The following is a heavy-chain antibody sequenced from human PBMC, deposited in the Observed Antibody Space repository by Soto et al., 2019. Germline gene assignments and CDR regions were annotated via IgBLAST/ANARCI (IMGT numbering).Heavy chain of an antibody. CDR3: ARERAAAAPLDY. D-gene: IGHD6-13*01. CDR1: GGTFSSYT. J-gene: IGHJ4*02. V-gene: IGHV1-69*08. CDR2: IIPILGIA. Sequence: QVQLVQSGAEVKKPGSSVKVSCKASGGTFSSYTISWVRQAPGQGLEWMGRIIPILGIANYAQKFQGRVTITADKSTSTAYMELSSLRSEDTAVYYCARERAAAAPLDYWGQGTLVTVSS.